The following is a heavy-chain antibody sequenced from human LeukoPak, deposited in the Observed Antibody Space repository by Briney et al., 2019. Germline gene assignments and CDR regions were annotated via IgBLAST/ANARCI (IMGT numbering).Heavy chain of an antibody. D-gene: IGHD5-12*01. V-gene: IGHV1-2*02. J-gene: IGHJ4*02. CDR3: ARLVGLPTTASY. CDR2: INPTSGGT. Sequence: GASVKVSCKASGYTFIGYYLHWVRQAPGQGLEWMGWINPTSGGTNYAQKFQDRVTMTRDTSINTAYMELSRLTSDDTAVYYCARLVGLPTTASYWGQGTLVIVSS. CDR1: GYTFIGYY.